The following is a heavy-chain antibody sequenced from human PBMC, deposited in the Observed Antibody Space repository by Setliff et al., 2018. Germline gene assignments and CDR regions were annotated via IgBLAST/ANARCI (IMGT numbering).Heavy chain of an antibody. J-gene: IGHJ6*03. CDR3: ARMSGFLYIDV. CDR2: IYTSWST. D-gene: IGHD3-3*01. Sequence: SETLSLTCTVSDGSLSTYYWSWIRQPAGQGLEWIGQIYTSWSTNYNPSLKSRVTISVDTSKNQFSLKLSSVTAADTAVYYCARMSGFLYIDVWGKGTTVTVSS. V-gene: IGHV4-4*07. CDR1: DGSLSTYY.